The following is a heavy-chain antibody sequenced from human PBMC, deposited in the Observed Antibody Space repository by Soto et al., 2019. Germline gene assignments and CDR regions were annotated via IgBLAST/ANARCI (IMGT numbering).Heavy chain of an antibody. CDR1: GGSISSYY. CDR2: IYYSGST. D-gene: IGHD5-12*01. J-gene: IGHJ6*03. CDR3: AREKVATITSTYYMDV. Sequence: SETLSLTCTVSGGSISSYYWSWIRQPPGKGLEWIGYIYYSGSTNYNPSLKSRVTISVDTSKNQFSLKLSSVTAADTAVYYCAREKVATITSTYYMDVWGKGTTVTVSS. V-gene: IGHV4-59*01.